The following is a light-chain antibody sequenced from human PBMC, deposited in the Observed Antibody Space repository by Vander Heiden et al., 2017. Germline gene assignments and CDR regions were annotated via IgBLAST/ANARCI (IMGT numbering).Light chain of an antibody. CDR3: AAWDSSLNLVV. J-gene: IGLJ2*01. CDR2: DNF. V-gene: IGLV1-51*01. Sequence: QSVLTQPPSVSAAPGQKVTISCSGSSSNIGKHAVSWLQQFPRTAPKLLIYDNFERPSGIPDRFSGSQSGSSATLAITGLQTGDEADYYCAAWDSSLNLVVFGGGTTLTVL. CDR1: SSNIGKHA.